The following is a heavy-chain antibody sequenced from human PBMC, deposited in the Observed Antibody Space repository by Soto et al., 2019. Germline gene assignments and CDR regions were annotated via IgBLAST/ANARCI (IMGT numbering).Heavy chain of an antibody. CDR1: GYIFTGYH. D-gene: IGHD6-19*01. V-gene: IGHV1-2*02. Sequence: GASVKVSCKASGYIFTGYHIHWVRQAPGRGLEWMGWINPNSGDTEYAQNFQGRVTMTRDTSFNLVYMEMSGLMSDDTAVYYCAKKALAVGGLSYYGMDVWGPGTTVTVSS. CDR2: INPNSGDT. CDR3: AKKALAVGGLSYYGMDV. J-gene: IGHJ6*02.